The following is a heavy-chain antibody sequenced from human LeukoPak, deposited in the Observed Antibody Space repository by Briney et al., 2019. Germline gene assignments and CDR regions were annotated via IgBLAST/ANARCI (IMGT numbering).Heavy chain of an antibody. Sequence: PGRSLRLSCAASGFTFSSYAMHWVRQAPGKGLERVAVISYDGSNKYYADSVKGRFTISRDNSKNTLYLQMNSLRAEDTAVYYCARGVVVPAAADYWGQGTLVTVSS. CDR3: ARGVVVPAAADY. CDR1: GFTFSSYA. J-gene: IGHJ4*02. CDR2: ISYDGSNK. D-gene: IGHD2-2*01. V-gene: IGHV3-30-3*01.